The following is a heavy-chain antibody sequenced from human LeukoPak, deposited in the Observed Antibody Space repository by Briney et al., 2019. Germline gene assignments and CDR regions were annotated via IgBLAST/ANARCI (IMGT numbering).Heavy chain of an antibody. CDR3: ARGGAARLHFQN. Sequence: SETLSLTCTVSGGSISTYYWNWLRQPPGKGLEWIGYIYHSGSTNYNPSLQSRVTILVDTSKNQFSLNLNSVTAADTAVYYCARGGAARLHFQNWGQGTLVTVSS. CDR2: IYHSGST. V-gene: IGHV4-59*01. D-gene: IGHD6-6*01. CDR1: GGSISTYY. J-gene: IGHJ1*01.